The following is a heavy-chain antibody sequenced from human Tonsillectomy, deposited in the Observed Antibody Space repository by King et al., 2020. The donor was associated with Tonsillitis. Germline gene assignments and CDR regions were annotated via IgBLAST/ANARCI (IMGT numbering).Heavy chain of an antibody. CDR1: GDSISSNSYY. CDR3: ARAVGYGPLYYFDY. J-gene: IGHJ4*02. D-gene: IGHD5-18*01. V-gene: IGHV4-39*01. Sequence: LQLQESGPGLVKPSETLSLTCTVSGDSISSNSYYWGWIRQPPGKGLEWIASIYFSGYTYYNPSLKRRVTISVDTSKSPFPLKLRSVTAADTAVYYCARAVGYGPLYYFDYWGQGALVTVSS. CDR2: IYFSGYT.